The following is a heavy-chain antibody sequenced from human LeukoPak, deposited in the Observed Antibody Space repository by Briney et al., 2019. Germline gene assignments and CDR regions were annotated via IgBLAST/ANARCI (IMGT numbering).Heavy chain of an antibody. Sequence: SETLSLTCTVSGGSIRSYYWSWIRQPPGKGLEWVGDISYSGSTHYNPSLKSRVTISLDTSKNQFSLKLSSVTAADTAVYYCARHYGSCYDSSGYDYWGQGTLVTVSS. CDR2: ISYSGST. V-gene: IGHV4-59*08. D-gene: IGHD3-22*01. J-gene: IGHJ4*02. CDR1: GGSIRSYY. CDR3: ARHYGSCYDSSGYDY.